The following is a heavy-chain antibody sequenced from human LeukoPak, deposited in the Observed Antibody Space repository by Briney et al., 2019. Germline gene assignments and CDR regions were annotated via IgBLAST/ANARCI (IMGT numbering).Heavy chain of an antibody. J-gene: IGHJ4*02. CDR1: GGSISSSNYY. D-gene: IGHD3-22*01. CDR2: IYNSGST. Sequence: SETLSLTCTVSGGSISSSNYYWGWIRQPPGKGLEWIGSIYNSGSTYYNPSLKSRVTISVDTSKHQFSLKLSSVTAADTAVYYCAAYYYDSSGYLWGQGTLVTVSS. V-gene: IGHV4-39*01. CDR3: AAYYYDSSGYL.